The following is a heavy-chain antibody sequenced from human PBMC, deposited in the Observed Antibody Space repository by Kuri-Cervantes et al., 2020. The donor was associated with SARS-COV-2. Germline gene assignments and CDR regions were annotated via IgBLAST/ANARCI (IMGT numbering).Heavy chain of an antibody. CDR2: ISRSSGSI. CDR1: GFTFDDYA. J-gene: IGHJ4*02. D-gene: IGHD6-13*01. V-gene: IGHV3-9*01. CDR3: ARVRSIAAAGHGLI. Sequence: SLKISCAASGFTFDDYAMHWVRQAPGKGLEWVSGISRSSGSIGYADSVKGRFTISRDNAKNTLYLQMNSLRAEDTAVYYCARVRSIAAAGHGLIWGQGTLVTVSS.